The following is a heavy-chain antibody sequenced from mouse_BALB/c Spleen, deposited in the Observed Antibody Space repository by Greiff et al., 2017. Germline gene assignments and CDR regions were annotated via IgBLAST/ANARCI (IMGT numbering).Heavy chain of an antibody. V-gene: IGHV5-9-4*01. Sequence: EVQRVESGGGLVKPGGSLKLSCAASGFTFSSYAMSWVRQSPENRLEWVAEISSGGSYTYYPDTVTGRFTISRDNAKNTLYLEMSSLRSEDTAMYYCARANSPSLRHYAMDYWGQGTSVTVSS. CDR3: ARANSPSLRHYAMDY. CDR2: ISSGGSYT. CDR1: GFTFSSYA. D-gene: IGHD2-4*01. J-gene: IGHJ4*01.